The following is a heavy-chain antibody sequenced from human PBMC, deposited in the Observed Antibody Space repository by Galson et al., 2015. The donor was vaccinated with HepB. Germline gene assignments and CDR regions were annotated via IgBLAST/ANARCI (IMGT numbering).Heavy chain of an antibody. J-gene: IGHJ6*03. D-gene: IGHD2-8*01. CDR2: ISAYNGNT. CDR3: ARSPSPGYSYGPWDIVLMAGGYYMDV. V-gene: IGHV1-18*01. CDR1: GYTFTSYG. Sequence: SVKVSCKASGYTFTSYGISWVRQAPGQGLEWMGWISAYNGNTNYAQKLQGRVTMTTDTSTSTAYMELRSLRSDDTAVYCCARSPSPGYSYGPWDIVLMAGGYYMDVWGKGTTVTVSS.